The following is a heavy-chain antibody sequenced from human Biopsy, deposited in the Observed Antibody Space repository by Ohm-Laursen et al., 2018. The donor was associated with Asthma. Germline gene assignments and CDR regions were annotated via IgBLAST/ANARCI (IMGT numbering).Heavy chain of an antibody. CDR3: ARGDSSNRSHYYFDY. D-gene: IGHD3-22*01. CDR2: IYSGGTS. CDR1: GFAVSRDH. Sequence: SLRLSCAASGFAVSRDHMFWVRQAPGKGLEWDSVIYSGGTSHTADSVRGRFTISRDYSKNTLYLQMHSLRAEDTAVYYCARGDSSNRSHYYFDYWGQGTLVTVSS. J-gene: IGHJ4*02. V-gene: IGHV3-53*01.